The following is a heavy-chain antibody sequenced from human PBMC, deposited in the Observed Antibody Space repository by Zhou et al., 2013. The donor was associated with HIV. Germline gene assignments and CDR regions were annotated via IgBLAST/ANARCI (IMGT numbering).Heavy chain of an antibody. V-gene: IGHV1-46*02. CDR1: VHNFNDYT. CDR2: INPSGGST. J-gene: IGHJ3*02. Sequence: QVQLLQSGGEVKKPGASVKVSCKASVHNFNDYTFTWVRQAPGQGLEWMGIINPSGGSTSYAQKFQGRVTMTRDTSTSTVYMELSSLRSEDTAVYYCAREWEMDAFDIWGQGDNGHRLF. D-gene: IGHD1-26*01. CDR3: AREWEMDAFDI.